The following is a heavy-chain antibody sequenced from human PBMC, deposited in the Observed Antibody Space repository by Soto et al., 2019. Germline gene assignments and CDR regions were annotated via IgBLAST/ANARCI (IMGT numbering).Heavy chain of an antibody. D-gene: IGHD2-2*01. CDR3: ATEGPHCSSTNCDAVDY. J-gene: IGHJ4*02. CDR1: GYTLTELS. Sequence: ASVKVSCKVSGYTLTELSMHWVRQAPGKGLEWMGGFDPEDGETIYAQKFQGRVTMTEDTSTDTAYMELSSLRSEDTAVYYCATEGPHCSSTNCDAVDYWGQGTLVTVSS. CDR2: FDPEDGET. V-gene: IGHV1-24*01.